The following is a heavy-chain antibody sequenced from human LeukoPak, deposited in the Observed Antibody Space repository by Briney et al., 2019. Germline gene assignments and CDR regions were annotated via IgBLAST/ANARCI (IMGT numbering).Heavy chain of an antibody. CDR2: INPNSGGT. CDR1: GYTFTGYY. V-gene: IGHV1-2*02. Sequence: ASVKVSCKASGYTFTGYYMHWVRQAPGQGLEWMGWINPNSGGTNYAQKFQGRVTMTRDTSISTAYMGLSRLRSDDTAVYYCARSRNRGSGWYNPPYWGQGTLVTVSS. J-gene: IGHJ4*02. CDR3: ARSRNRGSGWYNPPY. D-gene: IGHD6-19*01.